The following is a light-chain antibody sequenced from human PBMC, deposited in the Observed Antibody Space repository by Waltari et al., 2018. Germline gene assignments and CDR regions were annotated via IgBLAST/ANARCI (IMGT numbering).Light chain of an antibody. CDR3: QAYDRSLSGSV. J-gene: IGLJ2*01. CDR1: SSNTGAGYD. Sequence: QSVLTQPPSVSGAPGQRVTISCTGSSSNTGAGYDVNWYQQLPGTAPKLLIYGNSNRLSGVPDRFSGSKSCASASLAISGLQAEDEAEYYCQAYDRSLSGSVFGGGTKLTVL. CDR2: GNS. V-gene: IGLV1-40*01.